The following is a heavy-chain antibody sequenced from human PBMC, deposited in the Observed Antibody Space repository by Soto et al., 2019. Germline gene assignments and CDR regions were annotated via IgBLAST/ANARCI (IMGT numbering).Heavy chain of an antibody. J-gene: IGHJ3*02. Sequence: QVRLQEWGPGLVKPSQTLSLKCSVSGGSITTGGRYWSWIRQLPGKGLEWIGDIYYMGNTYXXSSXXXXXXXXXXXXXXXXXXXXXXXXXXXXXXXYCAQALVFTGGDGFDIWGQGRLVTVXS. CDR2: IYYMGNT. V-gene: IGHV4-31*02. CDR3: AQALVFTGGDGFDI. CDR1: GGSITTGGRY. D-gene: IGHD2-21*01.